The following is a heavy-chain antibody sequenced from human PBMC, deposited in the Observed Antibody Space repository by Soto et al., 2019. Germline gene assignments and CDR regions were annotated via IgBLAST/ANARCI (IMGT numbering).Heavy chain of an antibody. V-gene: IGHV3-23*01. CDR1: GFTISNFA. Sequence: PGGSLRLSCAASGFTISNFAMGWVRQAPGKGLEWVSLINGGGDTTYYADSVKGRFTVSRDNSKSIVYLQMNSLRVDDTAVFYCATQDFRRTTGTTWGQGTLVTVSS. D-gene: IGHD1-1*01. CDR2: INGGGDTT. J-gene: IGHJ4*02. CDR3: ATQDFRRTTGTT.